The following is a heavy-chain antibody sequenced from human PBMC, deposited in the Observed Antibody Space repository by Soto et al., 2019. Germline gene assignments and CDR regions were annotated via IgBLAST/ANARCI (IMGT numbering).Heavy chain of an antibody. Sequence: QVHLLESGPGLVEPSGTLSLTSTVSGGSISSRNRWSWVRQSPGKGLEWIGEVSHSGSTNSNPSLKGRVTISLDKSNNQFSLNLESMTAADAAVYFCANTRGLGLMDAWGKGTTVVVSS. CDR1: GGSISSRNR. V-gene: IGHV4-4*02. D-gene: IGHD2-2*01. CDR2: VSHSGST. J-gene: IGHJ6*03. CDR3: ANTRGLGLMDA.